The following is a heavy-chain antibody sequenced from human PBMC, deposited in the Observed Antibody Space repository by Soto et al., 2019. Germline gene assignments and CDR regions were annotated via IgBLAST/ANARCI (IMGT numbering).Heavy chain of an antibody. CDR3: ARLGGSVDD. V-gene: IGHV4-30-4*01. CDR1: GASISSGDFV. D-gene: IGHD6-25*01. CDR2: VRYSGST. Sequence: QVQLRESGPGLVKPSQTLSLTCTVSGASISSGDFVWSWIRQPPGKGLEWTGYVRYSGSTYYNPALQRRVTISVDTTKNPFPPTLSSVTGADTAVYYCARLGGSVDDWGQGTRATVS. J-gene: IGHJ4*02.